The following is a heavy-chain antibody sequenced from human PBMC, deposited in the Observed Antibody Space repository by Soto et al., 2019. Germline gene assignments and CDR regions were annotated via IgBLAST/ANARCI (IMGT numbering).Heavy chain of an antibody. J-gene: IGHJ4*02. D-gene: IGHD6-6*01. Sequence: GGSLRLSCAASGFIFSHYWMSWVRQAPGKGLQWVANINQDGSVKYYVDSMKGRFTISRDNAKSSVFLQMNTLRAEDTAVYYCAGIGYSSSSLDYWGQGTLVTVSS. CDR2: INQDGSVK. CDR1: GFIFSHYW. V-gene: IGHV3-7*05. CDR3: AGIGYSSSSLDY.